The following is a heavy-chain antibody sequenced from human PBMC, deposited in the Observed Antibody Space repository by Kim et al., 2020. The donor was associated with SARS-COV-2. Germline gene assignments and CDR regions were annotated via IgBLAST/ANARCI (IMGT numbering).Heavy chain of an antibody. CDR3: ARDLSIQLWFFDY. CDR1: GFTFSSYA. Sequence: GGSLRLSCAASGFTFSSYAMHWVRQAPGKGLEWVAVISYDGSNKYYADSVKGRFTISRDNSKNTLYLQMNSLRAEDTAVYYCARDLSIQLWFFDYWGQGT. CDR2: ISYDGSNK. V-gene: IGHV3-30*04. D-gene: IGHD5-18*01. J-gene: IGHJ4*02.